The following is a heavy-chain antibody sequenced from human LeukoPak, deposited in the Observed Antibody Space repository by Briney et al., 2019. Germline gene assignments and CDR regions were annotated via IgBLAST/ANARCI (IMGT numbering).Heavy chain of an antibody. CDR2: IIPILGIA. V-gene: IGHV1-69*04. J-gene: IGHJ4*02. Sequence: SVKVSCKASGYTFTSYGISWVRQAPGQGLEWMGRIIPILGIANYAQKFQGRVTITADKSTSTAYMELSSLRSEDTAVYYCARDYGDDATYYFDYWGQGTLVTVSS. D-gene: IGHD4-17*01. CDR1: GYTFTSYG. CDR3: ARDYGDDATYYFDY.